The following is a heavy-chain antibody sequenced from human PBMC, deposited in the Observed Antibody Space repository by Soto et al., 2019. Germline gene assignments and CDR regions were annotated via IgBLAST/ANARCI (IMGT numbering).Heavy chain of an antibody. CDR3: AREGELLLFYYYGMDV. J-gene: IGHJ6*02. D-gene: IGHD1-26*01. CDR1: GFTFSSYG. Sequence: QVQLVESGGGVVQPGRSLRLSCAASGFTFSSYGMHWVRQAPVKGLEWVAVIWYDGSNKYYADSVKGRFTISRDNSKNTLYLQMNSLRAEDTAVYYCAREGELLLFYYYGMDVWGQGTTVTVSS. CDR2: IWYDGSNK. V-gene: IGHV3-33*01.